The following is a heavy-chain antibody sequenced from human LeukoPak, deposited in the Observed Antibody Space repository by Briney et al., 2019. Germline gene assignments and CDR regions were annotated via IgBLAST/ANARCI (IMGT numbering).Heavy chain of an antibody. CDR1: GFTFSSYG. V-gene: IGHV3-30*02. CDR3: AKGQQLVSSHFDY. D-gene: IGHD6-13*01. CDR2: IWYDGSNK. J-gene: IGHJ4*02. Sequence: GGSLRLSCAASGFTFSSYGVHWVRQAPGKGLEWVAVIWYDGSNKYYADSVKGRFTISRDNSKNTLYLQMNSLRAEDTAVYYCAKGQQLVSSHFDYWGQGTLVTVSS.